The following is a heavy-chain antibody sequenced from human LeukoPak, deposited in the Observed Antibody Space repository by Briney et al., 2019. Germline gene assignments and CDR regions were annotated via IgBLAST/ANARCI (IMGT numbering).Heavy chain of an antibody. CDR3: TRDVYGQRYYFDY. CDR1: GFTIGDYA. D-gene: IGHD4-17*01. Sequence: GGSLRLSCTASGFTIGDYAMSWFRQAPGKGLERVGLIRSKAYGGTTEYRASVKGRFTISRDDSKSIGYLQMNSLKTEDTAVYYCTRDVYGQRYYFDYWGQGTLVTVSS. CDR2: IRSKAYGGTT. V-gene: IGHV3-49*03. J-gene: IGHJ4*02.